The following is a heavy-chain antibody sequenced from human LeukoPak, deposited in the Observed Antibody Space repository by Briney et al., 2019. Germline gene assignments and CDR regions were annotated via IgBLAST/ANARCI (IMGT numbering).Heavy chain of an antibody. J-gene: IGHJ4*02. CDR3: AKCYGSGSYYPGIDY. V-gene: IGHV3-23*01. CDR2: ISGSGGST. Sequence: TGGSLRLSCAASGFTFSSYAMSWVRQAPGKGLEWVSAISGSGGSTYYADSVKGRFTISSDNSKNTLYLQMNSLRAEDTAVYYCAKCYGSGSYYPGIDYWGQGTLVTVSS. D-gene: IGHD3-10*01. CDR1: GFTFSSYA.